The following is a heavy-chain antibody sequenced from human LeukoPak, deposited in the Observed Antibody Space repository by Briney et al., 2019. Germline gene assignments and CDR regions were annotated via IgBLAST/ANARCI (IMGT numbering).Heavy chain of an antibody. CDR1: GYTFNNYN. Sequence: ASVKVSCKASGYTFNNYNIHWLRQAPGQGLEWMGIVNPGGDSTNYAQKFQGRVTITADKSTSTAYMELSSLRSEDTAVYYCARSYSSSSSYYFDYWGQGTLVTVSS. J-gene: IGHJ4*02. CDR2: VNPGGDST. V-gene: IGHV1-46*02. D-gene: IGHD6-6*01. CDR3: ARSYSSSSSYYFDY.